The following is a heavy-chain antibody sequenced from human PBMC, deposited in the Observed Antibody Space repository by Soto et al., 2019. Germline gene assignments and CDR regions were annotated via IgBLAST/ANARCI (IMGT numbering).Heavy chain of an antibody. J-gene: IGHJ4*02. CDR2: ISYDGSNK. CDR1: GFTFSSYG. V-gene: IGHV3-30*18. D-gene: IGHD1-26*01. CDR3: AKDSGSYYFDY. Sequence: QVQLVESGGGVVQPGRSLRLSCAASGFTFSSYGMHWVRQAPGKGLERVAVISYDGSNKYYADSVKGRFTISRDNSKTTLYLQMNSLRAEDTAVYYCAKDSGSYYFDYWGQGTLVTVSS.